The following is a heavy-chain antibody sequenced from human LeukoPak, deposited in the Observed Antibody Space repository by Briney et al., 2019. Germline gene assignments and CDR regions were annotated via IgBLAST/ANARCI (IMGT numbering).Heavy chain of an antibody. J-gene: IGHJ4*02. V-gene: IGHV2-5*02. CDR2: IYWGDDK. Sequence: SGPTLVKPTQPLTLTCTFSGFSLSTSGVGVGWIRQPPGKALEWLALIYWGDDKRYSPSLKSRLTITKGTSKTQVVLTMTNMDPVDTATYYCAHSTSSSWYVYFDYWGQGTLVTVSS. CDR1: GFSLSTSGVG. D-gene: IGHD6-13*01. CDR3: AHSTSSSWYVYFDY.